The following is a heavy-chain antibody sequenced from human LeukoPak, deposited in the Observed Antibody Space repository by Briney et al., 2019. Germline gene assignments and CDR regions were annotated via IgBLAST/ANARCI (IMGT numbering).Heavy chain of an antibody. CDR3: ARGDSLTGYYFVY. V-gene: IGHV1-69*06. J-gene: IGHJ4*02. CDR1: GGTFSSYA. D-gene: IGHD3-9*01. CDR2: IIPNFGTA. Sequence: GASVKVSCKASGGTFSSYAISWVRQAPGQGLEWMGGIIPNFGTANYAQKFKGRVTITADKSTSTAYMELSSLRSEDTGVYYCARGDSLTGYYFVYWGQGTLVTVSS.